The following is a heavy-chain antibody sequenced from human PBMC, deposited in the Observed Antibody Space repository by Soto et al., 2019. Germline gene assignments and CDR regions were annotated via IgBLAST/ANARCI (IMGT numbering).Heavy chain of an antibody. D-gene: IGHD6-13*01. CDR3: ARDPGAAAGYYGMDV. CDR1: GGSISSYY. J-gene: IGHJ6*02. CDR2: IYYSGST. Sequence: QVQLQESGPGLVKPSETLSLTCTVSGGSISSYYWSWIRQPPGKGLEWIGYIYYSGSTNYNPSLKSRVTISVDTSKNQFSLKLSSVTAADTAVYYCARDPGAAAGYYGMDVWGQGTTVTVSS. V-gene: IGHV4-59*01.